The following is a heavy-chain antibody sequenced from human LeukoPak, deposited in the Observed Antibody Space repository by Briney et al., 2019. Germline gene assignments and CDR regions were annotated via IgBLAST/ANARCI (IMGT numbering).Heavy chain of an antibody. Sequence: SETLSLTCAVSGGSISSSNWWSWVRQPPGKGLEWIGEIYHSGSTNYNPSLKSRVTISVDKSKNQFSLKLSSVTAADTAVYYCARHGVQGVGPVDYWGQGTLVTVSS. CDR1: GGSISSSNW. V-gene: IGHV4-4*02. D-gene: IGHD3-10*01. CDR2: IYHSGST. CDR3: ARHGVQGVGPVDY. J-gene: IGHJ4*02.